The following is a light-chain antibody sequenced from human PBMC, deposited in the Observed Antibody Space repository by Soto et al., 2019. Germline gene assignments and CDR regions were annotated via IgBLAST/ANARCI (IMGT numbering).Light chain of an antibody. V-gene: IGKV2-28*01. CDR2: LGS. J-gene: IGKJ1*01. CDR1: QSLLHSNGYNY. Sequence: DIVMTQSPLSLHVTPGEPAPISCRSSQSLLHSNGYNYLDWYLQKPGQSPQLLIYLGSNRASGVPDRFSGSGSGTDFTLKISRVEAEDVGVYYCMQALQTPPTFGQGTKVDIK. CDR3: MQALQTPPT.